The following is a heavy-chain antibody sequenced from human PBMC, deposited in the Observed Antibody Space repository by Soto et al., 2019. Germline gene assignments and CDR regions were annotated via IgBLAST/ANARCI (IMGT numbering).Heavy chain of an antibody. J-gene: IGHJ4*02. D-gene: IGHD6-19*01. V-gene: IGHV3-33*01. Sequence: HPGGSLRLSCAASGFTFSSYGMHWVRQAPGKGLEWVAVIWYDGSNKYYADSVKGRFTISRDNSKNTLYLQMNSLRAEDTAVYYCARERGSGWTFDYWGQGTLVTVSS. CDR3: ARERGSGWTFDY. CDR2: IWYDGSNK. CDR1: GFTFSSYG.